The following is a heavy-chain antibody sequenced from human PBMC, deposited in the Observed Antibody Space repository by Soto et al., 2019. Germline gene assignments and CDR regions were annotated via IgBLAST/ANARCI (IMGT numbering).Heavy chain of an antibody. CDR2: INPNSGGT. CDR1: GYTFTGHY. Sequence: ASVKVSCKACGYTFTGHYMHWVRQAPGQGLEWRGWINPNSGGTNYAQKFQGRVTMTRDTSISTAYMELSRLRSDDTGVYYCARGRWLQLLYWGQGTLVTVSS. J-gene: IGHJ4*02. V-gene: IGHV1-2*02. D-gene: IGHD5-12*01. CDR3: ARGRWLQLLY.